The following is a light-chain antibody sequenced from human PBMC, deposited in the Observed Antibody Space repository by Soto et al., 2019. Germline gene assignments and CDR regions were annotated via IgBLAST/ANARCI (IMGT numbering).Light chain of an antibody. J-gene: IGLJ1*01. CDR3: SSYAGGNNYV. CDR1: SSDVGHYNY. CDR2: DVS. V-gene: IGLV2-8*01. Sequence: QSALTQPPSASGSPGQSVTISCTGTSSDVGHYNYVFWYQQHPGTAPKLIIFDVSKRPSGVPDRFSGSKSGNTASLTVSGLQAEDEADYYCSSYAGGNNYVFGTGTKLTVL.